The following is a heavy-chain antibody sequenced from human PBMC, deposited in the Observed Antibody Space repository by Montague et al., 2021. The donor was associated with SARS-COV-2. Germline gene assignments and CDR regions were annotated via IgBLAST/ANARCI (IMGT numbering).Heavy chain of an antibody. V-gene: IGHV4-34*01. D-gene: IGHD2-8*01. CDR1: GGSFTDYY. Sequence: SETLSLTCAVYGGSFTDYYWTWIRQAPGKGLQWIGEVDHRGSASYSPSLKSRVIISVDRSKNQFSLNLRSVTAADTAAYYCARGQVSVYGVLIMLPAAGPLDVWGRGTMVLVSP. CDR2: VDHRGSA. J-gene: IGHJ3*01. CDR3: ARGQVSVYGVLIMLPAAGPLDV.